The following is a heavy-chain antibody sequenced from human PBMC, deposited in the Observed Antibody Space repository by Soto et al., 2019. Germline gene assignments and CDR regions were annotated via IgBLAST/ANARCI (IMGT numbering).Heavy chain of an antibody. J-gene: IGHJ4*02. V-gene: IGHV4-61*01. D-gene: IGHD3-16*01. CDR3: ARGRGYYDSTGFDY. Sequence: SETLCLPCTVSGGSVASGSSYWSWIRQPPGKGLECIGYIHYSGGTTFKPSLRRVVTISVDTSKNQYSLKVTSVTSADTAVYYCARGRGYYDSTGFDYWGQGIPVTVSS. CDR1: GGSVASGSSY. CDR2: IHYSGGT.